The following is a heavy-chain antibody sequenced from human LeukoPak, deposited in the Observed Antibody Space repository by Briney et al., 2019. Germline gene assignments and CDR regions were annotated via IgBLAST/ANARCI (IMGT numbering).Heavy chain of an antibody. CDR1: GYTFTDYY. CDR3: ALEPATKRIKFFRY. V-gene: IGHV1-2*02. J-gene: IGHJ1*01. CDR2: VNPDTGGT. Sequence: ASVKVSCKTSGYTFTDYYMQWVRQAPGQGLEWMGWVNPDTGGTNYAQKFQDRITVTRDASIRTTYMELSSLRSDDTAIYYCALEPATKRIKFFRYWGQGTLVSVSS. D-gene: IGHD1-26*01.